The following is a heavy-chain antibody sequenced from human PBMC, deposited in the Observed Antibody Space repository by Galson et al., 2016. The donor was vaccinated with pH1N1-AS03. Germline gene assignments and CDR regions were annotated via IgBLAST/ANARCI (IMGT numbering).Heavy chain of an antibody. Sequence: QSGAEVKKSGESLRISCKGSGYSFADYWIGWVRQRPGKGLEWMGIIYPGDSETKYSPSFQGHVTIPADKSISTAYLQWSRLSSSDTAGDYCARDGPEMTTMTRYVDYWGQGTLVTVSS. CDR2: IYPGDSET. CDR1: GYSFADYW. D-gene: IGHD4-17*01. V-gene: IGHV5-51*03. CDR3: ARDGPEMTTMTRYVDY. J-gene: IGHJ4*02.